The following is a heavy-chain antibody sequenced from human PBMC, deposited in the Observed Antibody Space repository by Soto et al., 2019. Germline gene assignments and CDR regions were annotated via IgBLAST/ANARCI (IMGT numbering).Heavy chain of an antibody. CDR2: INGDGTTT. J-gene: IGHJ6*02. Sequence: EVQLVESGGGLVQPGGCLRLSCAASGFTFNNYWIHWVRQAPGKGPMWVSRINGDGTTTNYADSVKGRFAISRDNAKNTVYLQMNSLRAEDTALYYCARGVRGHYGKDVWGQGTTVTVSS. D-gene: IGHD3-10*01. CDR1: GFTFNNYW. CDR3: ARGVRGHYGKDV. V-gene: IGHV3-74*01.